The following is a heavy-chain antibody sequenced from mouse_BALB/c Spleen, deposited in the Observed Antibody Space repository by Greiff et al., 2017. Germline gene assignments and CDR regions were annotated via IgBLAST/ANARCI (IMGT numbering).Heavy chain of an antibody. Sequence: EVQGVESGGGLVKPGGSLKLSCAASGFTFSSYAMSWVRQSPEKRLEWVAEISSGGSYTYYPDTVTGRFTISRDNAKNTLYLEMSSLRSEDTAMYYCARGQMDYWGQGTSVTVSS. J-gene: IGHJ4*01. CDR2: ISSGGSYT. CDR3: ARGQMDY. CDR1: GFTFSSYA. V-gene: IGHV5-9-4*01.